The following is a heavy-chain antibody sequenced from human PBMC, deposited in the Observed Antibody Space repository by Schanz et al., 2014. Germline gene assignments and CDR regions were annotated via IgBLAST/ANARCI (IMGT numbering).Heavy chain of an antibody. J-gene: IGHJ4*02. D-gene: IGHD1-26*01. V-gene: IGHV3-33*01. CDR3: ARDHTTKSYYSADPHIDY. CDR2: IWYDGSNK. CDR1: GFTFSSYA. Sequence: QVQLVESGGGVVQPGRSLRLSCAASGFTFSSYAMHWVRQAPGKGLEWVAVIWYDGSNKYYAESVKGRFTISRDNSKNTLFLQMNSLRAEDTAVYYWARDHTTKSYYSADPHIDYWGQGTLLTVSS.